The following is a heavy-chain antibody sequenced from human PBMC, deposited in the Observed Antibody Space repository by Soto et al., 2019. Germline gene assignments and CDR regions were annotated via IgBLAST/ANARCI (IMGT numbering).Heavy chain of an antibody. CDR1: GGSISSSSYY. V-gene: IGHV4-39*01. D-gene: IGHD3-22*01. CDR2: IYYSGST. Sequence: PSETLSLTCTVSGGSISSSSYYWGWIRQPPGKGLEWIGSIYYSGSTYYNPSLKSRVTISVDTSKNQFSLKLSSVTAADTAVYYCARSDYYDSSGYYHKFFDYWGQGTLVTVSS. CDR3: ARSDYYDSSGYYHKFFDY. J-gene: IGHJ4*02.